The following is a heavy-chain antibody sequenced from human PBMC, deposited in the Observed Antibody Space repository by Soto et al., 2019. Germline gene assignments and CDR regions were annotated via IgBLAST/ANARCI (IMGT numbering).Heavy chain of an antibody. CDR1: GYTFTSYA. CDR2: INAGNGNT. V-gene: IGHV1-3*01. D-gene: IGHD3-3*01. J-gene: IGHJ4*02. CDR3: ARDTVQDFGVVYYFDY. Sequence: ASVKVSCKASGYTFTSYAMHWVRQAPGQRLEWMGWINAGNGNTKYSQKFQGRVTITRDTSASTAYMELSSLRSEDTAVYYCARDTVQDFGVVYYFDYCGQGTLVTVSS.